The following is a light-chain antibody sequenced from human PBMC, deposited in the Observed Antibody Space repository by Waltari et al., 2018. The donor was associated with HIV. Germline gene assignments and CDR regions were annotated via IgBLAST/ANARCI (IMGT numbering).Light chain of an antibody. J-gene: IGLJ1*01. CDR1: NRNVGNYV. V-gene: IGLV1-44*01. Sequence: QSALPQEDSVSGTVGQKVTLSCTGNNRNVGNYVVGWYQQVSHGIPRSVMFGNSLPSGIPDRFSGSKSGTTASLTISGLQPEDEADYYCSTWDYSLAAYVFGTGTKVTVL. CDR3: STWDYSLAAYV. CDR2: GNS.